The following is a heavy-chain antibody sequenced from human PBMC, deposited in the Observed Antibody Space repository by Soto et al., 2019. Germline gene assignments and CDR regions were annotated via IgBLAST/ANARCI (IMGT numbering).Heavy chain of an antibody. CDR3: ARIASAGRGWDV. CDR1: GFTFSNYW. Sequence: EVQLVESGGGLVQPGGSLRLSCADFGFTFSNYWMSWVRQAPVKGLEWVGNIKQDGSEKNYVDSVKGRFTISRDNAKNSLYLQMNSLRAEDTAVYYCARIASAGRGWDVWGQGNTVVVSS. CDR2: IKQDGSEK. D-gene: IGHD6-13*01. V-gene: IGHV3-7*01. J-gene: IGHJ6*02.